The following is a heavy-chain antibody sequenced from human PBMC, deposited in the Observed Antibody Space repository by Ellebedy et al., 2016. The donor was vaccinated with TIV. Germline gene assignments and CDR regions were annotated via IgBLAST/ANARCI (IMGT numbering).Heavy chain of an antibody. CDR1: GYTFTSYD. V-gene: IGHV1-46*01. CDR2: INPNGGTT. J-gene: IGHJ4*02. Sequence: AASVKVSCKASGYTFTSYDIYWVRQAPGQGLEWMGKINPNGGTTRYAQKFQGRVTMTRDTSTNTVYMELSSLRVEDTAVYYCERGGEYWGQGTLVTVSS. CDR3: ERGGEY.